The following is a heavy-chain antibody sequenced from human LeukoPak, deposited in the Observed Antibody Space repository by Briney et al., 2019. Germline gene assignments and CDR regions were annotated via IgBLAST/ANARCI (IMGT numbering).Heavy chain of an antibody. Sequence: ASVKVSCKASGYTFTRYGISWVRQALGQGLQWLGWISASNGNTNYAQKFRDRVTMSTDTSTGTAYLDVRSLTSDDTAVYYCARDHSNWNYAPDFWGQGTLVIVSS. V-gene: IGHV1-18*01. CDR1: GYTFTRYG. D-gene: IGHD3-16*01. J-gene: IGHJ4*02. CDR2: ISASNGNT. CDR3: ARDHSNWNYAPDF.